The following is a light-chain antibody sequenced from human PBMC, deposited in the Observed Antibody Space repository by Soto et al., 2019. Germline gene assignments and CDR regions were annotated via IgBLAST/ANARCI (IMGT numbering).Light chain of an antibody. J-gene: IGKJ1*01. Sequence: DIQMTQSPSSLSPSVGDRVTITCRASRTISDWLAWYQQKPGKAPKLLIYDASNLKSGVSSRFSGSGSGTEFTLTISRLQPDDVATYYCQHYNSYSEAFGQGTKVDIK. CDR1: RTISDW. CDR2: DAS. CDR3: QHYNSYSEA. V-gene: IGKV1-5*03.